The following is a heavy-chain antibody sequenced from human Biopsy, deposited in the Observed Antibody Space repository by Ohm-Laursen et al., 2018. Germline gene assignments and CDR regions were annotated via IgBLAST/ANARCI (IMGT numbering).Heavy chain of an antibody. Sequence: ASVKVSCKVSGHSFTSYYMHWVRQAPGQGLEWMGMINPSGSTTSYPQIFQGRVTMTRDTSKSTVYMEMSSLRSADTAVYFCARNTGWYGDLYYFDYWGQGTLVTVSS. J-gene: IGHJ4*02. CDR1: GHSFTSYY. D-gene: IGHD6-19*01. CDR2: INPSGSTT. CDR3: ARNTGWYGDLYYFDY. V-gene: IGHV1-46*01.